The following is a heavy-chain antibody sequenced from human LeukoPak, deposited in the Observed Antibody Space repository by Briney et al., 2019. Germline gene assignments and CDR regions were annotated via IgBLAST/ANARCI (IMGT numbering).Heavy chain of an antibody. CDR2: INAGNGNT. V-gene: IGHV1-3*01. J-gene: IGHJ5*02. D-gene: IGHD6-13*01. CDR3: VRGRPYSSSWFNWFDP. CDR1: GYTFTSYA. Sequence: GASVKISCKASGYTFTSYAMHWVRQAPGQRLEWMGWINAGNGNTKYSQKFQGRVTITRYKSASTAYMELSSLRSEDTAVYYCVRGRPYSSSWFNWFDPWGQGTLVTVSS.